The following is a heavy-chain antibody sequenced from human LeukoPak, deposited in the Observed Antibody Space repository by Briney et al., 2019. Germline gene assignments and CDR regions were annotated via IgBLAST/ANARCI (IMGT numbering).Heavy chain of an antibody. Sequence: GGSLRLSCAASGFTFSSYAMSWVRQAPGKGLEGGSAISGSGGSTYYADSVKGRFTISRDNSKNTLYLQMNSLRAEDTAVYYCAKAGYGSGSYYTLSHFDYWGQGTLVTVSS. CDR3: AKAGYGSGSYYTLSHFDY. J-gene: IGHJ4*02. V-gene: IGHV3-23*01. CDR1: GFTFSSYA. CDR2: ISGSGGST. D-gene: IGHD3-10*01.